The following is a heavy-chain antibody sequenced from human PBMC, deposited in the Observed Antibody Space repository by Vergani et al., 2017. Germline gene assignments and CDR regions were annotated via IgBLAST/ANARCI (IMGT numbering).Heavy chain of an antibody. J-gene: IGHJ4*02. CDR2: IYPGDSDT. Sequence: QVQLQESGPGLVKPSQTLSLTCTVSGGSISSGDYYWSWIRQPPGKGLEWMGIIYPGDSDTRYSPSFQGQVTISADKSISTAYLQWSSLKASDTAMYYCARSARGPGIQPVDYWGQGTLVTVSS. V-gene: IGHV4-30-4*01. CDR1: GGSISSGDYY. CDR3: ARSARGPGIQPVDY. D-gene: IGHD5-18*01.